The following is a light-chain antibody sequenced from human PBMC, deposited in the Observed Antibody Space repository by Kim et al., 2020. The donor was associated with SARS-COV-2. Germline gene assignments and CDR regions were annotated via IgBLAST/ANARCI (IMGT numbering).Light chain of an antibody. CDR2: HKD. V-gene: IGLV3-19*01. CDR1: TLRTSH. Sequence: SSELTQDPAVSVALGQTVRITCQGDTLRTSHASWYHQNSGQAPLLVIYHKDSRPSGIPDRFSFPSSGHTASLTITGAQAADDSDYYTNSLDSGGHLNWVF. CDR3: NSLDSGGHLNWV. J-gene: IGLJ1*01.